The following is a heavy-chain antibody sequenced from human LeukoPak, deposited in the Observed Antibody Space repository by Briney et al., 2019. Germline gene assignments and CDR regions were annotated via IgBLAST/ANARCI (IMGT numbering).Heavy chain of an antibody. CDR3: SVSLNQ. Sequence: GGSLRLSCAASGFRFSDSWMDWVRQAPGKGLEWVANISQDGSDKHYVDSVKGRFTISRDNAKNSVFLQMNSLRAEDTAVYYCSVSLNQWGQGTLVTVSS. CDR2: ISQDGSDK. D-gene: IGHD1-14*01. CDR1: GFRFSDSW. J-gene: IGHJ4*02. V-gene: IGHV3-7*01.